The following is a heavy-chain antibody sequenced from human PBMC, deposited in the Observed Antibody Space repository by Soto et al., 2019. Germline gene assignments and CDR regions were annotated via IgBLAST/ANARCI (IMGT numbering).Heavy chain of an antibody. CDR1: GFTFSSYG. CDR3: ANDRDYDYVWGSYRQPFDY. V-gene: IGHV3-30*18. Sequence: GGSLRLSCAASGFTFSSYGMHWVRQAPGKGLEWVAVISYDGSNKYYADSVKGRFTISRDNSKNTLYLQMNSLRAEDTAVYYCANDRDYDYVWGSYRQPFDYWGQGTLVTVSS. J-gene: IGHJ4*02. D-gene: IGHD3-16*02. CDR2: ISYDGSNK.